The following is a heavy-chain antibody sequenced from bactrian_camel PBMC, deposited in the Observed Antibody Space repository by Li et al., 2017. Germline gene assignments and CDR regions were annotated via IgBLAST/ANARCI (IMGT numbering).Heavy chain of an antibody. D-gene: IGHD1*01. CDR3: ATYSSLWTHNY. CDR2: IYTGFGST. J-gene: IGHJ4*01. CDR1: SITDCIDA. V-gene: IGHV3S54*01. Sequence: HVQLVESGGGSVQAGQSLRLSCAASSITDCIDAMAWFRQAPGKEREGIATIYTGFGSTFYANSVKGRFTISRDNTENTVDLQLNSLHTDDMAMYYCATYSSLWTHNYWGQGTQVTVS.